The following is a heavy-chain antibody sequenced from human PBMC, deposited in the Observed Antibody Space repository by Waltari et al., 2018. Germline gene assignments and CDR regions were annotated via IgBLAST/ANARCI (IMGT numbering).Heavy chain of an antibody. D-gene: IGHD5-12*01. CDR3: ARGGGYDFRVNDAFDI. CDR1: GYTFTSYD. CDR2: MNPNSGNT. Sequence: VQLVESGGGLVQPGASVKVSCKASGYTFTSYDINWVRQATGQGLEWMGWMNPNSGNTGYAQKFQGRVTITRNTSISTAYMELSSLRSEDTAVYYCARGGGYDFRVNDAFDIWGQGTMVTVSS. V-gene: IGHV1-8*03. J-gene: IGHJ3*02.